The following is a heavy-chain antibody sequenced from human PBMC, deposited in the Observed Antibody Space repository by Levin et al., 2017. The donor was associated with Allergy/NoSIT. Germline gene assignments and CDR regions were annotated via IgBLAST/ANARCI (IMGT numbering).Heavy chain of an antibody. CDR2: FDPEERET. J-gene: IGHJ6*02. CDR3: ATVSGGCKEVHYYAMDV. Sequence: ASVKVSCKVSGYTLTELSMHWVRQAPGKGLEWMGGFDPEERETVYAQKFQGRVTMTEDTSRDTAYMDLNSLRSEDTAVYYCATVSGGCKEVHYYAMDVWGQGTTVTVSS. CDR1: GYTLTELS. V-gene: IGHV1-24*01. D-gene: IGHD2-15*01.